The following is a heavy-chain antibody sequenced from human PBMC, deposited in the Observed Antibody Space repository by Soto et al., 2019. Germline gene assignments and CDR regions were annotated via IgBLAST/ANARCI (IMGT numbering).Heavy chain of an antibody. V-gene: IGHV4-59*01. J-gene: IGHJ5*02. CDR2: IYYSART. Sequence: SETLSLTCTASGGSISSYYWSWIRQPPGKGLGWIRSIYYSARTNDNPSLKRRSTISVHTSKYPFSPNLSSVTAPHTAPYFCARALLTNEGIDPWGQGTLVTVSS. CDR1: GGSISSYY. CDR3: ARALLTNEGIDP.